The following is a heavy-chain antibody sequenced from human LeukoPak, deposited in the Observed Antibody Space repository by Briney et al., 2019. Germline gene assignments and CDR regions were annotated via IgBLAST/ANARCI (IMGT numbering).Heavy chain of an antibody. CDR3: ARPGDTTGYFDY. Sequence: GRSLRLSCAASGFTFSSYGMHWVRQAPGKGLEWVSVIWEDGSNKYYADSVKGRFTISRDNSKNTLYLQMNSLRAEDTAVYYCARPGDTTGYFDYWGQGTLVTVSS. D-gene: IGHD4-17*01. V-gene: IGHV3-33*01. CDR1: GFTFSSYG. CDR2: IWEDGSNK. J-gene: IGHJ4*02.